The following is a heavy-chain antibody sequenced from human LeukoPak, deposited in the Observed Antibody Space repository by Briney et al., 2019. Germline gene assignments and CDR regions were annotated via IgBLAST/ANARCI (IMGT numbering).Heavy chain of an antibody. CDR1: GYSFISYW. D-gene: IGHD6-19*01. Sequence: GESLKISCKGSGYSFISYWIGWVRLMPGKGPEWMGVIYPSDSETRYSPSFQGQVTISADKSISTAYLQWSSLKASDTAMYYCARQVAVAAWEYWGQGTLVTVSS. CDR3: ARQVAVAAWEY. V-gene: IGHV5-51*01. J-gene: IGHJ4*02. CDR2: IYPSDSET.